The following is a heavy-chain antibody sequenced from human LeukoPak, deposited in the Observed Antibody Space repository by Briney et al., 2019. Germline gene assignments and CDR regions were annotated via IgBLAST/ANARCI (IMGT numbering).Heavy chain of an antibody. D-gene: IGHD1-1*01. CDR3: ARDFNWNPPDS. V-gene: IGHV3-23*01. J-gene: IGHJ4*02. CDR1: GFTFSTYA. CDR2: VHGSGSDT. Sequence: GGSLRLSCAASGFTFSTYAMSWVRQAPGRGLEWVSFVHGSGSDTYYADSVKGRFTISRDNSKNTLYLLMNSLSVEDTAVYYCARDFNWNPPDSWGQGTLVTVSS.